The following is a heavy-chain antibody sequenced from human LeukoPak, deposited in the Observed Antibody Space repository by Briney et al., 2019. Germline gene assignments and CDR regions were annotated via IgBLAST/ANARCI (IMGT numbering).Heavy chain of an antibody. CDR2: ISSSNSYI. CDR3: ARNIAAAVGY. CDR1: GFTFSSYS. J-gene: IGHJ4*02. Sequence: GGSLRLSCAASGFTFSSYSMNWVRQAPGKGLEWVSSISSSNSYIYYADSVKGRFTISRDNAKNSLYLQMNSLRAEDTAVYYCARNIAAAVGYWGQGTLVTVSS. D-gene: IGHD6-13*01. V-gene: IGHV3-21*01.